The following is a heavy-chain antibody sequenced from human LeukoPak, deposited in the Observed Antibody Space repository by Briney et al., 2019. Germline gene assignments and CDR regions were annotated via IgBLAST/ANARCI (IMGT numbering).Heavy chain of an antibody. CDR2: IYPGDSDT. CDR1: GYSFTSYW. CDR3: ARHVSALRYFDWLHIDY. D-gene: IGHD3-9*01. J-gene: IGHJ4*02. Sequence: GESLKISCKGSGYSFTSYWIGWVRQIPGKGLEWMGIIYPGDSDTRYSPSFQGQVTISADKSISTAYLQWSSLKASDTAMYYCARHVSALRYFDWLHIDYWGQGTLVTVSS. V-gene: IGHV5-51*01.